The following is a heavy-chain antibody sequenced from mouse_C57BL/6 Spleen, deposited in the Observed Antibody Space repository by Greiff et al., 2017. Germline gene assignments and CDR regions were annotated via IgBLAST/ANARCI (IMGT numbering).Heavy chain of an antibody. V-gene: IGHV1-64*01. CDR1: GYTFTSYW. J-gene: IGHJ3*01. CDR3: ARARTAEATGFAY. D-gene: IGHD3-2*02. CDR2: IHPNSGST. Sequence: QVHVQQPGAELVKPGASVKLSCKASGYTFTSYWMHWVKQRPGQGLEWIGMIHPNSGSTNYNEKFKSKATLTVDKSSSTAYMQLSSLTSEDSAVYYCARARTAEATGFAYWGQGTLVTVSA.